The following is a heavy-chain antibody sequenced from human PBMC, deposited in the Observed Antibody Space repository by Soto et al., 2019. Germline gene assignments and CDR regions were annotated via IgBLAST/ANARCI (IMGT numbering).Heavy chain of an antibody. J-gene: IGHJ5*02. V-gene: IGHV4-59*01. D-gene: IGHD3-10*01. CDR1: GGSISSYY. CDR3: ARDLEGGYYGSGSYSPYNWFDP. CDR2: IYYSGST. Sequence: QVQLQESGPGLVKPSETLSLTCTVSGGSISSYYWSWIRQPPGKGLEWIGYIYYSGSTNYNPSLKSRVTITVDTSKNQFSLKLSSVTAADTAVYYCARDLEGGYYGSGSYSPYNWFDPWGQGTLLTVSS.